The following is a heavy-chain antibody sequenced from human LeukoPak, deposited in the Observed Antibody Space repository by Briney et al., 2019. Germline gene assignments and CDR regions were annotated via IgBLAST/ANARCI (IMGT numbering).Heavy chain of an antibody. CDR1: GGSISSYY. J-gene: IGHJ4*02. Sequence: PSETLSLTCTVSGGSISSYYWSWIRQPPGKGLEWIGYIYYSGSTNYNPSLKSRVTISVDTSKNQFSMQLSSVTAADTAVYYCARRDYYGSGSYSYWGQGTLVTVSS. CDR2: IYYSGST. CDR3: ARRDYYGSGSYSY. V-gene: IGHV4-59*01. D-gene: IGHD3-10*01.